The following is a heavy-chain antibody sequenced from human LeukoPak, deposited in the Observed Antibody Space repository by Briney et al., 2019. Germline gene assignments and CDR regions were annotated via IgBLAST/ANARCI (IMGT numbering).Heavy chain of an antibody. CDR3: AVAIFGVVNRFDP. CDR1: GFTFSSYG. J-gene: IGHJ5*02. Sequence: PGESLRLSCAASGFTFSSYGMHWVRQAPGKGLEWVAVIWYDGSNKYYADSVKGRFTISRDNSKNTLYLQMNSLRAEDTAVYYCAVAIFGVVNRFDPWGQGTLVTVSS. CDR2: IWYDGSNK. V-gene: IGHV3-33*01. D-gene: IGHD3-3*01.